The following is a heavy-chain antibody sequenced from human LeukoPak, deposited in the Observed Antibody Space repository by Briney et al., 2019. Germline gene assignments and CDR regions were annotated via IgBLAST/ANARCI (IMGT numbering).Heavy chain of an antibody. D-gene: IGHD6-13*01. Sequence: GGSLRLSCAASGFTFNSHAMSWVRQAPGKGLEWVSGISGSGGDTYYTGSVKGRFTISRDNSKNTVSLQMNSLRAEDTAVYYCAKEGAGIAGTGYFDYWGQGTLVTVSS. V-gene: IGHV3-23*01. CDR2: ISGSGGDT. J-gene: IGHJ4*02. CDR1: GFTFNSHA. CDR3: AKEGAGIAGTGYFDY.